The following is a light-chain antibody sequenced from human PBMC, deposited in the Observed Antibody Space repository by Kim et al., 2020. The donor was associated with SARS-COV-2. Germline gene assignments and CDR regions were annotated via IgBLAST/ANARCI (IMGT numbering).Light chain of an antibody. J-gene: IGKJ2*01. V-gene: IGKV2-30*01. CDR2: QVS. Sequence: QPASISCRSGQSLVNRDGNTYLNWLQQRPGQSPRRLIYQVSKRDSGVPDRFSGSGSGTNFTLKISGVEAEDVGVYYCLQGTHWPKTFGQGTKLEI. CDR3: LQGTHWPKT. CDR1: QSLVNRDGNTY.